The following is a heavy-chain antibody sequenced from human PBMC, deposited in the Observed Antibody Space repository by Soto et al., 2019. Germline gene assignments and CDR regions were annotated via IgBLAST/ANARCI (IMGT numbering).Heavy chain of an antibody. V-gene: IGHV4-4*07. CDR1: GASITTYL. D-gene: IGHD3-10*01. J-gene: IGHJ6*02. Sequence: SETLSLTCSVSGASITTYLWSWVRQPVGKVLDWIGRVSPGEITKYNPSLKSRVSMSVDMSKNKFSLELTSVTAATTAVYYCASEGRNYYNGMDVWGPGPSVTVSS. CDR3: ASEGRNYYNGMDV. CDR2: VSPGEIT.